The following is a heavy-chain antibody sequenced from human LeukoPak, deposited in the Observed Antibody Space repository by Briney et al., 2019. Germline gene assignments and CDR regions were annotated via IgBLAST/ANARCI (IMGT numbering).Heavy chain of an antibody. Sequence: SETLSLTCTVSGRSISSYYWGWIRQPAGEGLEWIGHIYTSGSTNFNPSLKSRVTMSVDPSKNQFSLKLSSVNAADPAVYFFGRDGNWGSAYFDYWGRG. CDR2: IYTSGST. D-gene: IGHD7-27*01. CDR1: GRSISSYY. CDR3: GRDGNWGSAYFDY. V-gene: IGHV4-4*07. J-gene: IGHJ4*02.